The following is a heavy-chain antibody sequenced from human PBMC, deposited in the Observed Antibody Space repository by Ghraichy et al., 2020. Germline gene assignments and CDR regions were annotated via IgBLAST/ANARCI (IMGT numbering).Heavy chain of an antibody. D-gene: IGHD3-22*01. CDR2: IYHSGTT. Sequence: SQTLSLTCAVSGGSINSGSFSWSWIRQPPGKGLEWIGYIYHSGTTYYNPSLKSRVTISLDDSKNQFSLKLSSVTAADTAVYYCARAPYDDDGFYDDGFDVWGQGIMFTSLQ. J-gene: IGHJ3*01. CDR3: ARAPYDDDGFYDDGFDV. CDR1: GGSINSGSFS. V-gene: IGHV4-30-2*01.